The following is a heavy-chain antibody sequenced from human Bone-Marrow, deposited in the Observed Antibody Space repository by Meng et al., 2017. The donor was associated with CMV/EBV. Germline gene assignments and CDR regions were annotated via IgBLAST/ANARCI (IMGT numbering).Heavy chain of an antibody. V-gene: IGHV4-59*01. CDR1: GGSISSYY. J-gene: IGHJ4*02. CDR3: ARDYWQGADYYFDY. D-gene: IGHD2-8*02. CDR2: ISHSGST. Sequence: SETLSLTCTVSGGSISSYYWSWIRQPPGKGLEWIGSISHSGSTNYNPSLKSRVTFSVDTSKNQFSLSLTSVTAADTAVYYCARDYWQGADYYFDYWGQGTLVTVSS.